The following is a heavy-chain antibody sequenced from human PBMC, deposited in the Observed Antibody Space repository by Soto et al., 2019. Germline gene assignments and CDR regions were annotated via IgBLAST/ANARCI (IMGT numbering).Heavy chain of an antibody. V-gene: IGHV3-30*03. CDR2: ISSDGHHQ. CDR1: GFTFNDYA. D-gene: IGHD3-22*01. J-gene: IGHJ4*02. Sequence: GGSLRLSCAASGFTFNDYAMYWVRQAPGQGLEWVAMISSDGHHQFYVDNLRGRFTVSRDNSKNTLFLQMNSLRPEDTAVYYCSRGTYYPQSSGLHADYWGPGTVVTVSS. CDR3: SRGTYYPQSSGLHADY.